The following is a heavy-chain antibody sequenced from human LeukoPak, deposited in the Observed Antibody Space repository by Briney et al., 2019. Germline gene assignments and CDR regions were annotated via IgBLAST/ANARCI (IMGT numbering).Heavy chain of an antibody. Sequence: SETLSLTCTVSGGSISSYYWSWIRQPPGKGLEWIGYIYYSGSTNYNPSLKSRVTISVDTSKNQFSLKLSSVTAADTAVYYCASSPTWGSGSLTGYYYYYMDVWGKGTTVTVSS. CDR3: ASSPTWGSGSLTGYYYYYMDV. CDR2: IYYSGST. J-gene: IGHJ6*03. V-gene: IGHV4-59*12. CDR1: GGSISSYY. D-gene: IGHD1-26*01.